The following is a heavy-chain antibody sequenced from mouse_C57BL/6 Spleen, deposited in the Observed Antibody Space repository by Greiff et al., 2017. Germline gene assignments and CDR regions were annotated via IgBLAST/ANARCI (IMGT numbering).Heavy chain of an antibody. CDR2: ISYSGST. J-gene: IGHJ1*03. Sequence: EVQVVESGPGMVKPSQSLSLTCTVTGYSITSGYDWHWIRHFPGNKLEWMGYISYSGSTNYNPSLKSRISITHDTSKNHFFLKLNSVTTEDTATYYCAREGITTVVRGYFDVWGTGTTVTVSS. D-gene: IGHD1-1*01. CDR3: AREGITTVVRGYFDV. V-gene: IGHV3-1*01. CDR1: GYSITSGYD.